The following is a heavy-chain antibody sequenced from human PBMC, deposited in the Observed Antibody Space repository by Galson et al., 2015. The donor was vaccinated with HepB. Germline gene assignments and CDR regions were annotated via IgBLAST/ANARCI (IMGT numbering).Heavy chain of an antibody. CDR3: ARDKYGDYGYYYYMDV. J-gene: IGHJ6*03. V-gene: IGHV3-53*01. CDR1: GFTVSSNY. CDR2: IYSGGST. Sequence: SLRLSCAASGFTVSSNYMSWVRQAPGKGLEWVSVIYSGGSTYYADSVKGRFTISRDNSKNTLYLQMNSLRAEDTAVYYCARDKYGDYGYYYYMDVWGKGTTVTVSS. D-gene: IGHD4-17*01.